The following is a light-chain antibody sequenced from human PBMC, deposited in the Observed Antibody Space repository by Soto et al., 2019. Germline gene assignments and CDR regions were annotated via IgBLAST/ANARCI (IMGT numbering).Light chain of an antibody. Sequence: QSALTQPASVSGSPGQSITISSTGTSSEVGSYNLVSWYQQHPGKAPKLMIYEVSKRPSGVSNRFSGSKSGNTASLTISGLQTEDEADYYCCSYAGSSTHVVFGGGTKLTVL. J-gene: IGLJ2*01. V-gene: IGLV2-23*02. CDR3: CSYAGSSTHVV. CDR2: EVS. CDR1: SSEVGSYNL.